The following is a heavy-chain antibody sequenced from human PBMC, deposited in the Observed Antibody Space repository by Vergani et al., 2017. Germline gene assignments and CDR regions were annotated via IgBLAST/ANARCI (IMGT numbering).Heavy chain of an antibody. CDR3: PSKRGACRAAYCHSYDF. Sequence: QVQLQESGPGLVKPSETLSLTCTVSGDSVISTDYHWGWIRQPPGKGLEWIGSMDYSGSTSSNPSLESRISISFETPKNQFSLRLTSVTAADTAVYYCPSKRGACRAAYCHSYDFWGPGTLVGVSS. J-gene: IGHJ4*02. V-gene: IGHV4-39*01. CDR2: MDYSGST. D-gene: IGHD2-15*01. CDR1: GDSVISTDYH.